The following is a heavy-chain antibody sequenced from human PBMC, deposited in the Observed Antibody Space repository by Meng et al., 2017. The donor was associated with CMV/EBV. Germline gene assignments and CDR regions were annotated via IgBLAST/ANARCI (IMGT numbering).Heavy chain of an antibody. CDR3: AAYYGSGSYHNDY. CDR2: IVVGSGNT. V-gene: IGHV1-58*01. CDR1: GFTFTSSA. J-gene: IGHJ4*02. D-gene: IGHD3-10*01. Sequence: SVKVSCKASGFTFTSSAVQWVRQARGQRLEWIGWIVVGSGNTNYAQKFQERVTITRDMSTSTAYMELSSLRSEDTAVYYCAAYYGSGSYHNDYWGQGTRVTVSS.